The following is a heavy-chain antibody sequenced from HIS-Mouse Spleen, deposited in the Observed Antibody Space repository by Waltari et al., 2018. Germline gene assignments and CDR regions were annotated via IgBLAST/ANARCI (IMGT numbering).Heavy chain of an antibody. CDR3: ARGLAARFDY. V-gene: IGHV4-34*01. CDR1: GGSFSGYY. J-gene: IGHJ4*02. CDR2: INHSGST. Sequence: QVQLQQWGAGLLKPSETLSLTCAVYGGSFSGYYWIGIRQPPGKGLEWIGEINHSGSTNYNPSLKSRVTISVDTSKNQFSLKLSSVTAADTAVYYCARGLAARFDYWGQGTLVTVSS. D-gene: IGHD6-6*01.